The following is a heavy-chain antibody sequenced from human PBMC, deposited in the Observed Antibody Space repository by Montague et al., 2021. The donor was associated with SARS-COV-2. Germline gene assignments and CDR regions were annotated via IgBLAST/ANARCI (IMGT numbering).Heavy chain of an antibody. V-gene: IGHV3-48*03. Sequence: SLRLSCAASGFIFSSYDMNWVRQAPGKGLEWVSYISTSGDTKYYADSVKGRFTISRDNAKSSLYLQMSSLRAVDTAVYYCARAGEDYYYDSSGFLYWGQGTLVTVSS. J-gene: IGHJ4*02. CDR3: ARAGEDYYYDSSGFLY. D-gene: IGHD3-22*01. CDR2: ISTSGDTK. CDR1: GFIFSSYD.